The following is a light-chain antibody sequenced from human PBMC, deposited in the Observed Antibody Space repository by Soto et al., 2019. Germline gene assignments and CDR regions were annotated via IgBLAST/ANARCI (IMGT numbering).Light chain of an antibody. CDR2: DAS. CDR3: QQSYSTLWT. CDR1: QSIINY. V-gene: IGKV1-39*01. J-gene: IGKJ1*01. Sequence: IQMTQSTSSLSASEGDRVTITCRASQSIINYLNWYQQKPGKAPKLLIYDASSLESGVPSRLSGSGSGTDFTLTISSLQPEDFATYYCQQSYSTLWTFCQGAMVDIK.